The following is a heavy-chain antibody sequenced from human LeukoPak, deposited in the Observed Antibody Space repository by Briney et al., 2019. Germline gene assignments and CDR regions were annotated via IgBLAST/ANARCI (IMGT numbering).Heavy chain of an antibody. CDR3: AKGLGYCSSTSCYVYYYYGMDV. J-gene: IGHJ6*02. Sequence: GGSLRLSCAASGFTFSSYGMHWVRQAPGKGLEWVAVISYDGSNKYYADSVKGRFTISRDNSKNTLYLQMNSLRAEDTAVHYCAKGLGYCSSTSCYVYYYYGMDVWGQGTTVTVSS. CDR2: ISYDGSNK. D-gene: IGHD2-2*01. V-gene: IGHV3-30*18. CDR1: GFTFSSYG.